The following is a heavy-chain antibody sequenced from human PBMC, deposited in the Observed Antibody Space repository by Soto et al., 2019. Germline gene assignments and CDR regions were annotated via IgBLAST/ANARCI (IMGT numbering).Heavy chain of an antibody. CDR2: ISSSGSTI. CDR3: GSVLKSSMVTHYGLDV. J-gene: IGHJ6*02. V-gene: IGHV3-48*03. Sequence: GGSLRLSCAASGFTFSSYEMNWVRQAPGKGLEWVSYISSSGSTIYYADSVKGRFTISRDNAKNSLYLQMNSLRAEDTAVYYCGSVLKSSMVTHYGLDVWGQGTTVTVSS. CDR1: GFTFSSYE. D-gene: IGHD5-18*01.